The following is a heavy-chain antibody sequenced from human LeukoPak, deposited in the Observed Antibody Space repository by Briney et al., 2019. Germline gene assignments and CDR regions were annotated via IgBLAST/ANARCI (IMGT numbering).Heavy chain of an antibody. D-gene: IGHD4-17*01. Sequence: PGGSLRLSCAASGFTFSSYAMSWVRQAPGKGLEWVSAISGSGGSTYYAGSVKGRFTISRDNSKNTLYLQMNSLRAEDTAVYCCAKRVTTVTTWAFDYWGQGTLVTVSS. J-gene: IGHJ4*02. CDR2: ISGSGGST. CDR1: GFTFSSYA. CDR3: AKRVTTVTTWAFDY. V-gene: IGHV3-23*01.